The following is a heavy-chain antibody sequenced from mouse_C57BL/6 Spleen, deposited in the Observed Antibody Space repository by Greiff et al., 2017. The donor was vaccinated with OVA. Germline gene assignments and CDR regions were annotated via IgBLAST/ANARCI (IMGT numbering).Heavy chain of an antibody. CDR1: GYTFTSYG. CDR2: VYPRSGNT. V-gene: IGHV1-81*01. J-gene: IGHJ1*03. Sequence: QVQLQQSGAELARPGASVKLSCKASGYTFTSYGLSWVKQRTGQGLEWIGEVYPRSGNTYYNEKFKGKATLTADKSSSTAYMELRSLTSEDSAVYFCARSPHYCGSSYSWYFDVWGTGTTVTVSS. CDR3: ARSPHYCGSSYSWYFDV. D-gene: IGHD1-1*01.